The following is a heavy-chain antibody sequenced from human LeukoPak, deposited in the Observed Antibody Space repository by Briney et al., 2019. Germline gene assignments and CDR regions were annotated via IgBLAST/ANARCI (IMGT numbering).Heavy chain of an antibody. D-gene: IGHD6-6*01. V-gene: IGHV3-23*01. CDR1: GFTFSSYV. CDR3: AKEGHIAARPGGRYYYYYGMDV. CDR2: ISGSGGST. J-gene: IGHJ6*02. Sequence: GGSLRLSCAASGFTFSSYVMSWVRQAPGKGLEWVSAISGSGGSTYYADSVKGRFTISRDNSKNTLYLQMNSLRAEDTAVYYCAKEGHIAARPGGRYYYYYGMDVWGQGTTVTVSS.